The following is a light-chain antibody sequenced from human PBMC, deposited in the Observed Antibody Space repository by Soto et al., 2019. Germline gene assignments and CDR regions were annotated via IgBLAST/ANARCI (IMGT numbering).Light chain of an antibody. CDR1: QSIGNT. Sequence: ELVMTQSAGALSVSPGERGNISCRGSQSIGNTLAWYQQSPGQAPRLLIYAASTRATGIPPRFSGSGSGTEFTLTISSLQSEDFAFYYCQYYNNWPPSITFGQGRRLEI. CDR2: AAS. V-gene: IGKV3-15*01. CDR3: QYYNNWPPSIT. J-gene: IGKJ5*01.